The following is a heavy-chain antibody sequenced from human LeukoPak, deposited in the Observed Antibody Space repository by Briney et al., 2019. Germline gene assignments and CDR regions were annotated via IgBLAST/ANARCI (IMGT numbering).Heavy chain of an antibody. CDR3: ARIIGISGTYPTDY. V-gene: IGHV3-21*06. CDR2: ISSTSTYI. D-gene: IGHD1-26*01. Sequence: GGSLRLSCAASGFSFSSHWMHWVRQAPGKGLEWVSSISSTSTYIYYADSMKGRFIISRDNARNSLYLEMNSLRAEDTAVYYCARIIGISGTYPTDYWGQGTLVTVSS. J-gene: IGHJ4*02. CDR1: GFSFSSHW.